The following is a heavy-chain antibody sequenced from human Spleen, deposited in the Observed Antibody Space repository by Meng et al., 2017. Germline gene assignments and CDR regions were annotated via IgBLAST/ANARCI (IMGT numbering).Heavy chain of an antibody. CDR3: ARGVYMVRGVINV. V-gene: IGHV4-34*01. Sequence: SETLSLTCAVYGGSFSGYYWSWIRQPPGKGLEWIGEINHSGTTNYNPSLKSRVTISVDTSKNQFSLKVRSVTAADTAVYYCARGVYMVRGVINVWGQGTTVTVSS. CDR1: GGSFSGYY. CDR2: INHSGTT. J-gene: IGHJ6*02. D-gene: IGHD3-10*01.